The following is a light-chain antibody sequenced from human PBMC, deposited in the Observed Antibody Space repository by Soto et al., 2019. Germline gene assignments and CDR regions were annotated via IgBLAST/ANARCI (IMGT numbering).Light chain of an antibody. CDR3: CSYAGSDTFHVA. Sequence: QSALTQPRSVSGSPGQSVTISCTGTSSDVGGYNYVSWYQQHPGKAPKLMIYDVSKRPSGVPDRFSGSKSGNTASLTISGLQAEDEADYYCCSYAGSDTFHVAFGGGTKLTVL. CDR1: SSDVGGYNY. CDR2: DVS. V-gene: IGLV2-11*01. J-gene: IGLJ2*01.